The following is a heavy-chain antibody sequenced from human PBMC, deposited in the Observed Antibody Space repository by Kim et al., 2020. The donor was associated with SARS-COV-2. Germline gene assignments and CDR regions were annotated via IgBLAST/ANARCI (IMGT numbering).Heavy chain of an antibody. Sequence: ASVKVSCKVSGYTLTELSMHWVRQAPGKGLEWMGGFDPEDGKTIYAQKFQGRVTMTEDTSTDTAYMELSSLRSEDTAVYYCATDGPLRFLEWLLPYYYYGMDVWGQGTTVTVSS. J-gene: IGHJ6*02. CDR3: ATDGPLRFLEWLLPYYYYGMDV. CDR1: GYTLTELS. CDR2: FDPEDGKT. D-gene: IGHD3-3*01. V-gene: IGHV1-24*01.